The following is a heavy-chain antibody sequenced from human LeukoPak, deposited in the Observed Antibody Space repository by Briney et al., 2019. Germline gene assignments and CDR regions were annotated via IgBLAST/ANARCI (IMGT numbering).Heavy chain of an antibody. CDR2: ISSSSSTI. CDR3: ASATYYDSSGYPTDY. V-gene: IGHV3-48*01. CDR1: GFTFSSYY. Sequence: GGSLRLSCAASGFTFSSYYMNWVRQAPGKGLEWVSYISSSSSTIYYADSVKGRFTISRDNSKNTLYLQMNSLRAEDTAVYYCASATYYDSSGYPTDYWGQGTLVTVSS. J-gene: IGHJ4*02. D-gene: IGHD3-22*01.